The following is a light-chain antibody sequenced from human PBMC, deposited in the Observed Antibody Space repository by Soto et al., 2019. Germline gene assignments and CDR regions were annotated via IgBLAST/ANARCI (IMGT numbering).Light chain of an antibody. CDR3: QQSYSTSWT. J-gene: IGKJ1*01. V-gene: IGKV1-39*01. CDR2: AAS. Sequence: DIQMTQSPSSLSASVGDRVTITCRASQSISSYLNWYQQKPGKAPKLLIYAASSLQSGVPSRFSGSGAGTDFTLTICSLQPEDFATYYCQQSYSTSWTFGKGTRWIS. CDR1: QSISSY.